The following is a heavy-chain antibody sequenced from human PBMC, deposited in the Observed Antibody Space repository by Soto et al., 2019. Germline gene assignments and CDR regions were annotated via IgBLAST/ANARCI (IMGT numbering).Heavy chain of an antibody. Sequence: SETLSLTCTVSGGSISTYWWSWIRQPPRKGLEWIGYIYYSGSTNYNPSLKSRVTISVDTPKNQFSLKLTSVTAADTAVYYCARSRGSTRTFDYWGQGTLVTVSS. V-gene: IGHV4-59*01. J-gene: IGHJ4*02. CDR1: GGSISTYW. CDR2: IYYSGST. CDR3: ARSRGSTRTFDY. D-gene: IGHD2-15*01.